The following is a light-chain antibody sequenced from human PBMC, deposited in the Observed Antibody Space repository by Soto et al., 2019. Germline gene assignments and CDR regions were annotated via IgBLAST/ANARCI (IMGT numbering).Light chain of an antibody. CDR1: QSISSW. J-gene: IGKJ1*01. Sequence: PMANSASALSASVSARVPIFCRASQSISSWLAWYQQKPGKAPKLLIYDASSLESGVPSRFSGSGSGTEFTLTISSLQPDDFATYYCQQYNSYSTFGQGTKVDIK. V-gene: IGKV1-5*02. CDR3: QQYNSYST. CDR2: DAS.